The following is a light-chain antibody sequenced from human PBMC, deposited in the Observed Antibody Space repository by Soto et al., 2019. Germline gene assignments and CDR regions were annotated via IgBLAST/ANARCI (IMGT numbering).Light chain of an antibody. J-gene: IGKJ2*01. CDR1: QTVGSN. CDR2: GAS. CDR3: QQYNNWPPYT. V-gene: IGKV3-15*01. Sequence: EIVMTQSPATLSVSPGDRATLSCRASQTVGSNLAWYQHKPGQAPRLLIYGASTRATGIPARFSGSGSGTEFTLTISSLQSEDFAVYYCQQYNNWPPYTFGQGTKLEIK.